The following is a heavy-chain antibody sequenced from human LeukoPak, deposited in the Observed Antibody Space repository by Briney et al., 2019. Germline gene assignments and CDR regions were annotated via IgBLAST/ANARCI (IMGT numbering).Heavy chain of an antibody. V-gene: IGHV4-39*01. D-gene: IGHD3-3*01. CDR2: IYYSGST. Sequence: SETLSLTCTVSGGSISSSSYYWGWIRQPPGKGLEWIGSIYYSGSTYYNPSLKSRVTISVDTSKNQFSLKLSSVTAADTAVYYCARGAYGAIPKLLRFLEWLPDYWGQGTLVTVSS. J-gene: IGHJ4*02. CDR1: GGSISSSSYY. CDR3: ARGAYGAIPKLLRFLEWLPDY.